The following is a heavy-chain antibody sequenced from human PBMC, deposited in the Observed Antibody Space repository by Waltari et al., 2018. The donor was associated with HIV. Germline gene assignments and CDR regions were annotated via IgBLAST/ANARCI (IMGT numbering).Heavy chain of an antibody. CDR2: ISGSGGSA. V-gene: IGHV3-23*01. CDR3: VKEYQYSHSWYSYYGMDV. CDR1: GVPFSNYD. Sequence: EVQVLESGGALVQLGGSRRLSCAASGVPFSNYDMSGVSQAPGKGLEWVSTISGSGGSAYYADSGKGRFTVSRDNSKNTLYLQMNALRAEDTAVYFCVKEYQYSHSWYSYYGMDVWGQGTTVTVSS. D-gene: IGHD6-13*01. J-gene: IGHJ6*02.